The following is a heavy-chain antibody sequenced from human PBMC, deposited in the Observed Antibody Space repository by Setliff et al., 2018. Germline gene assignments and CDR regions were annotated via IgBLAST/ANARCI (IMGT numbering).Heavy chain of an antibody. J-gene: IGHJ4*02. Sequence: GESLKISCKGSGYSVTTYWIGWVRQMPGKGLEWMGIIYPSDSHTRYSPSFQGQVTISADKSISTAYLQCSSLKASDTAMYYRARALASAGTVYFDYWGQGTLVTVSS. CDR1: GYSVTTYW. D-gene: IGHD6-13*01. V-gene: IGHV5-51*01. CDR3: ARALASAGTVYFDY. CDR2: IYPSDSHT.